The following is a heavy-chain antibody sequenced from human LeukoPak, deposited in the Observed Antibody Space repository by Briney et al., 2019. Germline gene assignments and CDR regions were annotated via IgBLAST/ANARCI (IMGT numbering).Heavy chain of an antibody. CDR1: GYSFTSYW. J-gene: IGHJ6*04. Sequence: GASLKISCKGSGYSFTSYWIGWVRPMPGQGLEWMGILYPGDSDPRYSPSFQGQVTISADKSISTAYLQWSSLKASDTAMYYCARSASGDIFSLGVWGKGTTVTVSS. V-gene: IGHV5-51*01. D-gene: IGHD3-9*01. CDR2: LYPGDSDP. CDR3: ARSASGDIFSLGV.